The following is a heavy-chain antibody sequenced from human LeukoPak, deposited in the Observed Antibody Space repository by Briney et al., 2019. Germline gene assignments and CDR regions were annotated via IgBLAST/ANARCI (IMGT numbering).Heavy chain of an antibody. Sequence: ASVKVSCKASGYTFTGYYMHWVRQTPGQGLEWMGWINPNSGGTNYAQKFQGRVTMTRDTSISTAYMELSRLRSDDTAVYYCAREGGGELGYYYYYYMDVWGKGTTVTVSS. CDR2: INPNSGGT. CDR3: AREGGGELGYYYYYYMDV. V-gene: IGHV1-2*02. CDR1: GYTFTGYY. J-gene: IGHJ6*03. D-gene: IGHD1-26*01.